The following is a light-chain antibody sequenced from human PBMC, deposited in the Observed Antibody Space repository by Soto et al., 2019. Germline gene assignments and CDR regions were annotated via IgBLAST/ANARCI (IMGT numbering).Light chain of an antibody. Sequence: AIQMTQSPSSLSASVGDRVTITCRASQDIRNDLGWYQQKPGRAPKLLIYAASNLQSGVPSRFSGSGSGTDFHLHLRSPPPENFGTFFFLTGYNYPRAFRQGTKGEIK. CDR1: QDIRND. J-gene: IGKJ1*01. CDR3: LTGYNYPRA. CDR2: AAS. V-gene: IGKV1-6*01.